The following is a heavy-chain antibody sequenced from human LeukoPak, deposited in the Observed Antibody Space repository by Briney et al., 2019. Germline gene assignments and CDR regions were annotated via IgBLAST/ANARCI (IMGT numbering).Heavy chain of an antibody. V-gene: IGHV3-7*01. Sequence: PGGSLRLSCAGSGFTFINYWMTWVRQAPGKGLEWVANIKQDGSQIYYVDSVKGRLTISRDNAKNSVYLQVNSLRVEDTAVYFCARIGYSSSSLDYWGQGTPVTVSS. CDR3: ARIGYSSSSLDY. J-gene: IGHJ4*02. D-gene: IGHD6-13*01. CDR2: IKQDGSQI. CDR1: GFTFINYW.